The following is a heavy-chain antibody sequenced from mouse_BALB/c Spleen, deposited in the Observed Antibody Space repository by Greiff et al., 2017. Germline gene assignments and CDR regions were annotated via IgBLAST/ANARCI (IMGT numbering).Heavy chain of an antibody. V-gene: IGHV1-14*01. CDR3: AKDYDGYYFDY. D-gene: IGHD2-4*01. J-gene: IGHJ2*01. Sequence: VQLQQPGSVLVRPGASVKMSCKASGYTFTSYVMHWVKQKPGQGLEWIGYINPYNDGTKYNEKFKGKATLTSDKSSSTAYMELSSLTSEDSAVYYCAKDYDGYYFDYWGQGTTLTVSS. CDR1: GYTFTSYV. CDR2: INPYNDGT.